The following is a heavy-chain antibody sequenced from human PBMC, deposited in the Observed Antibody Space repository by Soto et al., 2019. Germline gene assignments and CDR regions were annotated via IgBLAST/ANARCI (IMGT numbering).Heavy chain of an antibody. Sequence: ASVKVSCKASGYTFTSYGISWVRQAPGQGLEWMGWISAHNGNTNYAQKLQGRVTMTTDTSTSTAYMELRSLRSDVTAVYYCARCGGWYPTMIVVVADYWGQGTLVTVSS. J-gene: IGHJ4*02. D-gene: IGHD3-22*01. V-gene: IGHV1-18*01. CDR1: GYTFTSYG. CDR3: ARCGGWYPTMIVVVADY. CDR2: ISAHNGNT.